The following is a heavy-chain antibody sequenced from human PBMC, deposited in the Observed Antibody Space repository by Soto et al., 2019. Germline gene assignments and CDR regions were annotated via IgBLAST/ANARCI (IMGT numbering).Heavy chain of an antibody. Sequence: ASETLSLTCAVYGGSFSGYYWSWIRQPPGKGLEWIGEINHSGSTNYNPSLKSRVTISVDTSKNQFSLKLSSVTAADTAVCNCARVHWNKPLYYYSYGMDVWGQGTTVTVSS. D-gene: IGHD1-1*01. CDR2: INHSGST. CDR1: GGSFSGYY. J-gene: IGHJ6*02. CDR3: ARVHWNKPLYYYSYGMDV. V-gene: IGHV4-34*01.